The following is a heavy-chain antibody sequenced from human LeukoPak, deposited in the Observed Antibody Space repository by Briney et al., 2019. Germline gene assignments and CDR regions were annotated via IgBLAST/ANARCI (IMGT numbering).Heavy chain of an antibody. CDR3: ARTLPYSGYAHGDY. CDR1: GYTFTSYF. V-gene: IGHV1-8*02. J-gene: IGHJ4*02. Sequence: ASVKVSCKASGYTFTSYFIHWVRQAPGQGPEWMGWMNPNSGNTGYAQKFQGRVTMTTNTSIRTAYMELSSLRSEDTAVYYCARTLPYSGYAHGDYWGQGTLVTVSS. D-gene: IGHD5-12*01. CDR2: MNPNSGNT.